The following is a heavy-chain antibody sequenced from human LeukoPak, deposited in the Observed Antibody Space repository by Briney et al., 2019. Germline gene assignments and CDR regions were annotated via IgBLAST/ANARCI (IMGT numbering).Heavy chain of an antibody. V-gene: IGHV3-7*03. CDR3: ARAPYCIGGSCRFDY. CDR2: IKQDGSDK. CDR1: GFTSSSYW. Sequence: GRSLRLSCAVSGFTSSSYWISCVRQPPGNGLEWVANIKQDGSDKYYVDSVKGRFTISRENAKNSLYLQMHSLRAEDTAVYYCARAPYCIGGSCRFDYWGQGTLVTVSS. D-gene: IGHD2-15*01. J-gene: IGHJ4*02.